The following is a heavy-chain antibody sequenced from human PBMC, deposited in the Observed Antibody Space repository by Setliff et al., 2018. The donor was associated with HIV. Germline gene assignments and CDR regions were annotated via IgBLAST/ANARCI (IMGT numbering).Heavy chain of an antibody. V-gene: IGHV5-51*01. D-gene: IGHD2-8*02. CDR1: GYSFTSQW. CDR2: IYPGDSDT. CDR3: ATRPLLDTGPSY. J-gene: IGHJ4*02. Sequence: PGESLKISCEGSGYSFTSQWIAWVRQMPGKGLEWMGIIYPGDSDTRYHPSFQGHVTLSVDKSTRTAYLQWNSLRASDRAMYYCATRPLLDTGPSYWGQGTVVTVSS.